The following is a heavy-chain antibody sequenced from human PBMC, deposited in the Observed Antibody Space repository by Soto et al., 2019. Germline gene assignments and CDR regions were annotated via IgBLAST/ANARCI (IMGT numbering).Heavy chain of an antibody. J-gene: IGHJ4*02. V-gene: IGHV1-18*01. D-gene: IGHD2-15*01. CDR2: ISAYNGNT. Sequence: ASVKVSCKASGYTYTSYGISWVRQAPGQGLEWMGWISAYNGNTNYAQKLQGRVTMTTDTSTSTAYMELRSLRSDDTAVYYCVVAAQPYYFDYWGQGTLVTVSS. CDR1: GYTYTSYG. CDR3: VVAAQPYYFDY.